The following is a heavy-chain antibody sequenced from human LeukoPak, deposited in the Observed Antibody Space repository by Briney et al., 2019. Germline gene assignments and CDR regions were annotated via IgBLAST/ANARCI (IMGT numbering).Heavy chain of an antibody. D-gene: IGHD3-22*01. CDR1: GYTFTGYY. J-gene: IGHJ3*02. CDR2: INPNSGGT. V-gene: IGHV1-2*02. CDR3: AATYYYDSSGSPDAFDI. Sequence: ASVKVSCKASGYTFTGYYMHWVRQAPGQGLEWMGWINPNSGGTKYAQKFQGRVTMTRDTSISTAYMELSSLTSDDTAVYYCAATYYYDSSGSPDAFDIWGQGTMVTVSS.